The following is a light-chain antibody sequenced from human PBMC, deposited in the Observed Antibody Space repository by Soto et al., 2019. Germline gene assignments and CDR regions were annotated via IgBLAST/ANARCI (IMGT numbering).Light chain of an antibody. J-gene: IGKJ4*01. CDR3: QERSGWPLT. V-gene: IGKV3-11*01. Sequence: EIVLTQSPDTLYLSPGERATLSCRASQSVGNSVAWYQQKPGQAPRLLIYDASKRATGIPARFSGSGSGTDFTLTISSLEPEDFALYSCQERSGWPLTFGGGTNLEIK. CDR1: QSVGNS. CDR2: DAS.